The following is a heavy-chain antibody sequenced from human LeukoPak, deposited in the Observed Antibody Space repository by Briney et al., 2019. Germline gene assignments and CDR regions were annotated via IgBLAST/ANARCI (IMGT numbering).Heavy chain of an antibody. J-gene: IGHJ4*02. D-gene: IGHD6-13*01. CDR2: IYYSGST. CDR3: ASGYSSSWYYLPY. Sequence: PSETLSLTCTVSGGSISSYYWSWIRQPPGKGLEWIGYIYYSGSTNYNPSLKSRATISVDTSKNQFSLKLSSVTAADTAVYYCASGYSSSWYYLPYWGQGTLVTVSS. CDR1: GGSISSYY. V-gene: IGHV4-59*01.